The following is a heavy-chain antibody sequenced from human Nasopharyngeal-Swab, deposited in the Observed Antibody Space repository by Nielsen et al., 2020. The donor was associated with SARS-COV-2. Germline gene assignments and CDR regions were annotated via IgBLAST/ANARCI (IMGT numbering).Heavy chain of an antibody. CDR3: ARGFDY. J-gene: IGHJ4*02. CDR1: GASISSYY. CDR2: SHYSGST. V-gene: IGHV4-59*08. Sequence: SETLSPTCTVSGASISSYYWSWIRQTPGKGREGVAYSHYSGSTNYNPTLKSRVTMSVDTSKRQFSLMLTSVTAADTAVYYCARGFDYWGQGTLVTVSS.